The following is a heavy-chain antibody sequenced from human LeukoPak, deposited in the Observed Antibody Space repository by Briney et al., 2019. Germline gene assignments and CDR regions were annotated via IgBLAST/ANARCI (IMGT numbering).Heavy chain of an antibody. CDR1: GGSITGDNYY. CDR2: IYTSGST. V-gene: IGHV4-61*02. D-gene: IGHD3-22*01. CDR3: ARASYSYDINGWVPFDY. J-gene: IGHJ4*02. Sequence: KPSETLSLTCSVSGGSITGDNYYWGWIRQPPGKGLEWIGRIYTSGSTNYNPSLKSRVTISGDTSKNQFSLRLSSVTAADTAVYYCARASYSYDINGWVPFDYWGQGTLVTVSS.